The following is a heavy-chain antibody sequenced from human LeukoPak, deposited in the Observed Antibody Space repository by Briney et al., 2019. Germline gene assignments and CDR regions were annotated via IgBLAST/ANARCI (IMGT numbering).Heavy chain of an antibody. Sequence: PSETLSLTCTDSGGSLSSGSFYWGWIRQPPGKRLEWIGSIYYSGSTYYNPSLKSRVTISVDTSKNQFSLRLSSVTAADTAVYYCARALLPNIVVVTAMNYWGQGTLVTVSS. V-gene: IGHV4-39*01. CDR2: IYYSGST. CDR1: GGSLSSGSFY. CDR3: ARALLPNIVVVTAMNY. D-gene: IGHD2-21*02. J-gene: IGHJ4*02.